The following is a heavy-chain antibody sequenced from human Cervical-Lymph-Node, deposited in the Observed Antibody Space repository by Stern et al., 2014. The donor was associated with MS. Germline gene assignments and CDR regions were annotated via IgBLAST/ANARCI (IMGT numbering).Heavy chain of an antibody. CDR1: GFTFSKYV. D-gene: IGHD6-13*01. CDR3: ARDPSSSSWFDY. V-gene: IGHV3-30-3*01. Sequence: QVQLVQSGGGVVQPGGSLRLSCAASGFTFSKYVMHWVRQAPGKGLEWVALMSYDGSNKYYGDSVKGRFTISRDNSKNTLFLQMNSLRAEDTAVYYCARDPSSSSWFDYWGQGTLVTVSS. CDR2: MSYDGSNK. J-gene: IGHJ4*02.